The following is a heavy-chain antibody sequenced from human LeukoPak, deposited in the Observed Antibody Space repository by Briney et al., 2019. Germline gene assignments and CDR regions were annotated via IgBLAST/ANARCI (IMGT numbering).Heavy chain of an antibody. V-gene: IGHV3-66*01. J-gene: IGHJ3*02. Sequence: GSLRLSCAASGFTVSSNYMSWVRQAPGKGLEWVSVIYSGGSTYYADSVKGRFTISRDNSKNTLYLQLNSLRAEDTAVYYCARDREVGAFDIWGQGTMVTVSS. D-gene: IGHD3-10*01. CDR3: ARDREVGAFDI. CDR1: GFTVSSNY. CDR2: IYSGGST.